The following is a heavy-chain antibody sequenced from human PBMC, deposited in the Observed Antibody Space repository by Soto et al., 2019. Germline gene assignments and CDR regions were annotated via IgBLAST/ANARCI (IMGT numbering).Heavy chain of an antibody. CDR3: ARERGYQGVPGHAAAGGFVS. Sequence: SVKVSEKSYAYSVTSHYNHCVRQAPGQGLEWMGIINRSGGSTRYGQKFQGRVTMTRDTSTSTVYMELSSLRSEETAVYYCARERGYQGVPGHAAAGGFVSWTQGSMVIV. CDR1: AYSVTSHY. CDR2: INRSGGST. V-gene: IGHV1-46*01. D-gene: IGHD2-2*01. J-gene: IGHJ3*02.